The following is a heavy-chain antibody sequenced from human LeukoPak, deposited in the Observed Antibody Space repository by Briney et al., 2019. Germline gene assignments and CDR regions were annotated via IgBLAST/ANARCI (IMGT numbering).Heavy chain of an antibody. D-gene: IGHD2/OR15-2a*01. Sequence: PGGSLRLSRGTSGFTFDTYNLNWVRQAPGKGLEWVATIISYSSYIHYADSVKGRFTISRDDAKKSVYLQMNSLRAEDTAVYYCARFSEVYYYVDVWGTGTTVTVSS. CDR2: IISYSSYI. V-gene: IGHV3-21*01. CDR3: ARFSEVYYYVDV. J-gene: IGHJ6*03. CDR1: GFTFDTYN.